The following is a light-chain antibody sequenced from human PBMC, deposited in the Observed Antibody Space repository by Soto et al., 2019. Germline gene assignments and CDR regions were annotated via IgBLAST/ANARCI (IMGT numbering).Light chain of an antibody. CDR2: AAS. V-gene: IGKV1-5*01. CDR1: QTISSW. CDR3: QQYKSYLRT. Sequence: DIQMTQSPSTLSASVGDRVTITCRASQTISSWLAWYQQKPGKAPKLLIYAASTWESGVSSRFSGRGSGTEFTLNINSLPPEDFATYYCQQYKSYLRTFGQGTKVEIK. J-gene: IGKJ1*01.